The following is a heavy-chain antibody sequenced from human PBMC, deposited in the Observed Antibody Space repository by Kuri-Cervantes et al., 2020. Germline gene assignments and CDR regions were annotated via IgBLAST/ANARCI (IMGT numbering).Heavy chain of an antibody. CDR1: GFTFSMYT. J-gene: IGHJ6*03. D-gene: IGHD1-14*01. CDR2: ISGSGNAI. CDR3: ARAEGDYYYMDV. Sequence: GESLKISCAASGFTFSMYTMNWVRQAPGKGLEWVSYISGSGNAIYYRDSVRGRFTISRDNAKNSLYLQMNSLRAEDTALYYCARAEGDYYYMDVWGKGTTVTISS. V-gene: IGHV3-48*04.